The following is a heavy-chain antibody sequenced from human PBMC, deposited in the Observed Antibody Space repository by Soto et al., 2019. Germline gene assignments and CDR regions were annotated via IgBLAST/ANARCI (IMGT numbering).Heavy chain of an antibody. D-gene: IGHD3-16*01. CDR1: GGSVNIGSFY. Sequence: SETLSLTCTVSGGSVNIGSFYWSWIRQPPGKGLEWIGHMYHTGSTNYNPSLKRRVTISAGTSKNQFSLNLNSVTAADTAIYYCASFVCSPVLNRCYFDYWGQGTLVTVSS. CDR3: ASFVCSPVLNRCYFDY. CDR2: MYHTGST. V-gene: IGHV4-61*01. J-gene: IGHJ4*02.